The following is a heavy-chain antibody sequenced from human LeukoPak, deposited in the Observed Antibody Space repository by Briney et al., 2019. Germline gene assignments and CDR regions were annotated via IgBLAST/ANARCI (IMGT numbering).Heavy chain of an antibody. CDR2: IKWNGGST. V-gene: IGHV3-20*04. J-gene: IGHJ4*02. CDR3: ARDPINFKYSDYDILGPFDN. Sequence: GGSLRLSCAASGFTFDDYGMSWVRQAPGKGLEWISGIKWNGGSTVYADSVKGGFTISRDKAKNSLYLQMNTLRVEDTALYYCARDPINFKYSDYDILGPFDNWGQGTLVTVSS. CDR1: GFTFDDYG. D-gene: IGHD5-12*01.